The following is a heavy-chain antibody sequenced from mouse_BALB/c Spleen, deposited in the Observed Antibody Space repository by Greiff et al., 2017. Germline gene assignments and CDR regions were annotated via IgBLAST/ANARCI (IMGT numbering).Heavy chain of an antibody. D-gene: IGHD2-13*01. CDR2: ISSGGST. CDR1: GFTFSSYA. CDR3: ARMTAFDD. Sequence: DVMLVESGGGLVKPGGSLKLSCAASGFTFSSYAMSWVRQTPEKRLEWVASISSGGSTYYPDSVKGRFTISRDNARNILYLQMSSLRSEDTAMYYCARMTAFDDWGQGTTLTVSS. V-gene: IGHV5-6-5*01. J-gene: IGHJ2*01.